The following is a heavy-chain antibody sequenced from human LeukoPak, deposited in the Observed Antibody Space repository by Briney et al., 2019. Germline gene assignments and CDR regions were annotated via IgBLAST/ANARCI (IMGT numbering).Heavy chain of an antibody. D-gene: IGHD3-22*01. CDR3: ARDYHDTSVYLGH. J-gene: IGHJ4*02. V-gene: IGHV4-39*02. CDR1: GGSISSSSYY. Sequence: SETLSLTCTVSGGSISSSSYYWGWIRQPPGKGLEWIGSIYYSGSTYYNPSLKSRVTISVDTSKNQFSLKLSSVTAADTAVYYCARDYHDTSVYLGHWGQGTLVTVSS. CDR2: IYYSGST.